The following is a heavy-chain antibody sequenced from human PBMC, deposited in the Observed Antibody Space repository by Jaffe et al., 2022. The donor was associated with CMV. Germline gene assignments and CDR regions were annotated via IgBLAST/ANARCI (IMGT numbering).Heavy chain of an antibody. CDR2: ISTSGSTI. CDR3: AREHWGFDY. V-gene: IGHV3-48*03. D-gene: IGHD7-27*01. J-gene: IGHJ4*02. CDR1: GFTFSSYE. Sequence: EVQLVESGGGLVQPGGSLRLSCAASGFTFSSYEMNWVRQAPGKGLEWVSYISTSGSTIYYADSVKGRFTISRDNAKNSLYLQMNSLRAEDTAIYYCAREHWGFDYWGQGTLVTVSS.